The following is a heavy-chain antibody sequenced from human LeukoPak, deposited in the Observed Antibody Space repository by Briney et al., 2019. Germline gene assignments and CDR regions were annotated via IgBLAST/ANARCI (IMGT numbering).Heavy chain of an antibody. CDR1: GGSISSSSYY. D-gene: IGHD7-27*01. V-gene: IGHV4-39*07. CDR3: GRGALNWGYFDL. Sequence: SETLSLTCTVSGGSISSSSYYWGWIRQPPGKGLEWIGSIYYSGSTYYNLSLKSRVTISVDTYKNQFSLKLSSVTAAETDVYYCGRGALNWGYFDLWGRGTLVSDSS. J-gene: IGHJ2*01. CDR2: IYYSGST.